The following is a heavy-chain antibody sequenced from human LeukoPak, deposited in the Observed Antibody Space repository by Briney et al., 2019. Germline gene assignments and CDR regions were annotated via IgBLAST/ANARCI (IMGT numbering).Heavy chain of an antibody. CDR2: ISSTSSYI. Sequence: GGSLRLSCAASGFTFTSYSMNWVRQAPGKGLEWVSSISSTSSYIYYADSVKGRFTISRDNAKNSLYLQMNSLRAEDTAVYYCARDIRLRAFDIWCQGTMVTVSS. CDR1: GFTFTSYS. CDR3: ARDIRLRAFDI. J-gene: IGHJ3*02. V-gene: IGHV3-21*01. D-gene: IGHD2-2*02.